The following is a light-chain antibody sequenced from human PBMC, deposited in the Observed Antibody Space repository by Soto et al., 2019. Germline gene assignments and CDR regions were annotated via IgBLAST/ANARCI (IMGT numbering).Light chain of an antibody. CDR2: AAS. V-gene: IGKV1-27*01. Sequence: DIQMTQSPSSLSASVGDRVTITCRASQGISNFLAWYQQKPGKVPKLLISAASTLQSGVQSRFSGSGSAKDFTLTITSLQPEDVANYYCQKYSSVITFGQGTRLEI. J-gene: IGKJ5*01. CDR3: QKYSSVIT. CDR1: QGISNF.